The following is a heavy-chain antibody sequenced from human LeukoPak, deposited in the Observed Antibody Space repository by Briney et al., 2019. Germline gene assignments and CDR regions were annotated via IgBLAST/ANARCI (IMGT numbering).Heavy chain of an antibody. CDR1: GYTFTRYG. J-gene: IGHJ4*02. Sequence: ASVNVSCKASGYTFTRYGISWVRQAPGQGLEWMGWISAYNGNTNYAQKLQGRVTMTTNTSTSTAYMELRSLRSDDTAVYYCARCNGGYDPADYWGQGTLVTVSS. CDR3: ARCNGGYDPADY. CDR2: ISAYNGNT. V-gene: IGHV1-18*01. D-gene: IGHD5-12*01.